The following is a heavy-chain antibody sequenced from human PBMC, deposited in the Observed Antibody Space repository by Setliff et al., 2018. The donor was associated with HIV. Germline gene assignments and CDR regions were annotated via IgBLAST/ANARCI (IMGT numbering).Heavy chain of an antibody. J-gene: IGHJ4*02. D-gene: IGHD3-10*01. CDR2: IHKNGQSEK. CDR3: AGSRGYFVKAD. CDR1: GFTFTNAW. V-gene: IGHV3-7*01. Sequence: GGSLRLSCAASGFTFTNAWMSWVRQAPGKGLEWVANIHKNGQSEKYYVDSVKGRFTISRDNTQNLVFLDMNSLRVEDTAVYYCAGSRGYFVKADWGQGTLVTVSS.